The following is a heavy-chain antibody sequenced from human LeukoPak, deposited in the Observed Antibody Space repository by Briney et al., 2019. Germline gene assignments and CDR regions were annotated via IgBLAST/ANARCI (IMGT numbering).Heavy chain of an antibody. D-gene: IGHD6-6*01. CDR3: ATERSARFDY. CDR1: EFTFSSYS. Sequence: GGSLRLSCAASEFTFSSYSMNWVRQAPGEGLEWDSYISSSSSTIYYADSVKGRFTISRDNAKNSLYLQMNSLRAEDTAVYYCATERSARFDYWGQGTLVTVSS. V-gene: IGHV3-48*04. J-gene: IGHJ4*02. CDR2: ISSSSSTI.